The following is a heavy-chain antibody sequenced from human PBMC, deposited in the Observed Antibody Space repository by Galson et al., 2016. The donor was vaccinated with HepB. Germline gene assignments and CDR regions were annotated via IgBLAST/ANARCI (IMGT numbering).Heavy chain of an antibody. D-gene: IGHD4-17*01. CDR3: ARPYGDYELDL. CDR2: ISSTSAYI. CDR1: GFTLSGYS. Sequence: SLRLSCAASGFTLSGYSMNWVRQAPGKGLEWVSSISSTSAYIYYSDSVKGRFTISRDNAKNSLFLQMSSLRAEDTAVYYCARPYGDYELDLWGRGTLVTVSS. J-gene: IGHJ2*01. V-gene: IGHV3-21*01.